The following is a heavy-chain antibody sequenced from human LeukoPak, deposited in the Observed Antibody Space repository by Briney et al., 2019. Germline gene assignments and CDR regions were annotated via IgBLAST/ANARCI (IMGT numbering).Heavy chain of an antibody. CDR2: ISASGSYI. Sequence: PGGSLRLSCAASGFPFSSYNMNWVRQAPGKGLEWASSISASGSYIYYADSVKGRFTISRDNPKNSLYLQMKSLRVDDTAVYYCARPMRFSSGWYDSWGQGTLVTVSS. D-gene: IGHD6-19*01. J-gene: IGHJ5*01. V-gene: IGHV3-21*06. CDR3: ARPMRFSSGWYDS. CDR1: GFPFSSYN.